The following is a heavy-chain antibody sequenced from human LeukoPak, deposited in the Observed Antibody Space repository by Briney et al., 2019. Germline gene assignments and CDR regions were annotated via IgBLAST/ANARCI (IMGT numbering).Heavy chain of an antibody. Sequence: PGGSLRLSCAASGFTFSHAWMSWVRQAPGKGLEWVGRIKSKTDGGTTDYAAPVKGRFTISRDDSKNTLYLQMNSLKSEDTAVYYCPTIRGYTSSWPFDYWGQGALVTVPS. J-gene: IGHJ4*02. V-gene: IGHV3-15*01. CDR3: PTIRGYTSSWPFDY. CDR2: IKSKTDGGTT. CDR1: GFTFSHAW. D-gene: IGHD6-13*01.